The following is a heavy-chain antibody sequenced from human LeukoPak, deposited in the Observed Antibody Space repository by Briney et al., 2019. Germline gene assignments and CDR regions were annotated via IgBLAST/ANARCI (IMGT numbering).Heavy chain of an antibody. CDR1: GFTFSSYA. V-gene: IGHV3-30-3*01. Sequence: PGGSLRLSCAASGFTFSSYAMHWVRQAPGKGPEWVAVISYDGSNKYYADSVKGRFTISRDNSKNTLYLQMNSLRAEDTAVYYCARDLGSYKGPPHNWFDPWGQGTLVTVSS. J-gene: IGHJ5*02. D-gene: IGHD1-26*01. CDR3: ARDLGSYKGPPHNWFDP. CDR2: ISYDGSNK.